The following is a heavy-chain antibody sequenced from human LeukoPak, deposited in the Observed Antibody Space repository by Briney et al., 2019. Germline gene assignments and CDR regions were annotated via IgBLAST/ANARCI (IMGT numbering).Heavy chain of an antibody. CDR1: GGSISSSSYY. D-gene: IGHD6-13*01. J-gene: IGHJ4*02. CDR3: ASVGGSIAAAGDY. V-gene: IGHV4-39*07. CDR2: IYYSGST. Sequence: PSETLSLTCTVSGGSISSSSYYWGWIRQPPGKGLEWIGSIYYSGSTYYNPSLKSRVTISVDTSKNQFSLKLSSVTAADTAVYYCASVGGSIAAAGDYWGQGTLVTVSS.